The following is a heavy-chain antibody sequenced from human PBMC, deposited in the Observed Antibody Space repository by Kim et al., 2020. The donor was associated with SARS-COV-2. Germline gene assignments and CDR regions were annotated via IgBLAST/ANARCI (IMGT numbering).Heavy chain of an antibody. D-gene: IGHD5-12*01. J-gene: IGHJ6*02. V-gene: IGHV4-59*01. Sequence: SETLSLTCTVSGGSISSYYWSWIRQPPGKGLEWLGYVSYRGNTDYNPSLKSRVTISVDTSKNQFSLNLTSLTAADTAVYYCARGDGYNLRVYVMDVWCQGTTVTVSS. CDR2: VSYRGNT. CDR3: ARGDGYNLRVYVMDV. CDR1: GGSISSYY.